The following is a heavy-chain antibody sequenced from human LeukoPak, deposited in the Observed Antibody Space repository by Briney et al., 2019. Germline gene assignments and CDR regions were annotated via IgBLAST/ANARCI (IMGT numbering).Heavy chain of an antibody. CDR2: IHHGGST. J-gene: IGHJ5*02. Sequence: SGTLSLTCAVSGDSISSGDWWSWWVRQPPGKGLEWIGEIHHGGSTNYHPSLKSRVTMTVDKPKNQFSLQLNSVTAADTAVYYCALARDYRSGPWGQGTLVTVSS. CDR1: GDSISSGDW. CDR3: ALARDYRSGP. V-gene: IGHV4-4*02. D-gene: IGHD4/OR15-4a*01.